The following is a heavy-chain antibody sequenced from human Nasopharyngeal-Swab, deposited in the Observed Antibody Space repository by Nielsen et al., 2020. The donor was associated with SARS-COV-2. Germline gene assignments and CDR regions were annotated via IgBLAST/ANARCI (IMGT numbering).Heavy chain of an antibody. D-gene: IGHD4-17*01. CDR3: ARDRTVTTTVYFDY. CDR2: IWYAGSNK. J-gene: IGHJ4*02. V-gene: IGHV3-33*01. CDR1: GFTFSSYG. Sequence: GESLKISCAASGFTFSSYGMHWVRQAPGKGLEWVAVIWYAGSNKYYADSVKGRFTIPRDNSKNTLYLQMNSLRAEDTAVYYCARDRTVTTTVYFDYWGQGTLVTVSS.